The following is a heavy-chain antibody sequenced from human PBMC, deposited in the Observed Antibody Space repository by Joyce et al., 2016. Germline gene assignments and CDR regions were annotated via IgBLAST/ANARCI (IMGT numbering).Heavy chain of an antibody. CDR1: GFTFSSNY. CDR3: ARGADNSPLDY. D-gene: IGHD1-14*01. Sequence: EVQLVESGGGLIQPGGSLRLSCAASGFTFSSNYMSWVRQAPGKGLEWVSLIYSGGSTFYADSVKGRFTISRDNSKNTLFLQMNSLRAEDTAVYYCARGADNSPLDYWGQGTLVTVSS. CDR2: IYSGGST. V-gene: IGHV3-53*01. J-gene: IGHJ4*02.